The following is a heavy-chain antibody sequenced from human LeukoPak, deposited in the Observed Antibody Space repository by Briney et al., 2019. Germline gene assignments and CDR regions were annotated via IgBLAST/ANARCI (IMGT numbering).Heavy chain of an antibody. CDR2: ISAYNGNA. J-gene: IGHJ4*02. D-gene: IGHD6-19*01. Sequence: ASVKVSCKASGYSFTSYGISWVRQAPRQGLEWMGWISAYNGNANYAQKLQGRVTMTRDTSISTAYMELSRLRSDDTAVYYCARDDSSGWYFDYWGQGTLVTVSS. V-gene: IGHV1-18*01. CDR1: GYSFTSYG. CDR3: ARDDSSGWYFDY.